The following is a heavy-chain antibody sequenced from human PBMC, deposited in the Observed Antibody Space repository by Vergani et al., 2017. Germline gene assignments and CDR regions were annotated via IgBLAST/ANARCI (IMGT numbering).Heavy chain of an antibody. Sequence: EVQLVESGGGLIQPGGSLRLSCAASGFTVSSNYMSWVRQAPGKGLEWVSVIYSGGSTYYADSVKGRFTISRDNSKNTLYLQMNSLRAEDTAVYYCARHYYDSSGDAFEIWGQGTMVTVSS. J-gene: IGHJ3*02. CDR1: GFTVSSNY. V-gene: IGHV3-53*01. D-gene: IGHD3-22*01. CDR2: IYSGGST. CDR3: ARHYYDSSGDAFEI.